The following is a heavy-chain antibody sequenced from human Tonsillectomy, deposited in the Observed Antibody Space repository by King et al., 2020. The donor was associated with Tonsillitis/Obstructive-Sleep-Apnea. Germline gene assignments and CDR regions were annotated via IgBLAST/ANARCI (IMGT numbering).Heavy chain of an antibody. CDR1: GYTFTSYA. CDR3: ARGEIIFIAASPLPVDY. Sequence: VQLVQSGSELKKPGASVKVSCKASGYTFTSYAMNWVRQAPVQGLEWMGWINTKTGNPTYAQGFPGRFVFSLDTSVSTAYLLISSLKAEDTAVYYCARGEIIFIAASPLPVDYWGQGTLVTVSS. J-gene: IGHJ4*02. D-gene: IGHD6-6*01. V-gene: IGHV7-4-1*02. CDR2: INTKTGNP.